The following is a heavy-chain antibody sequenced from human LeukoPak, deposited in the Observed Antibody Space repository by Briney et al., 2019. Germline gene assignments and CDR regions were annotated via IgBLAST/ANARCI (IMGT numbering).Heavy chain of an antibody. CDR1: GYTFTSYG. V-gene: IGHV1-18*01. Sequence: ASVKVSCKASGYTFTSYGISWVRQAPGQGLEWMGWISAYNGNTNYAQKLQGRVTMTTDTSTSTAYMELRSLRSDDTAVYYCARFSGYYDSSGYLRMGAFDIWGQGTMVTVSS. D-gene: IGHD3-22*01. CDR3: ARFSGYYDSSGYLRMGAFDI. J-gene: IGHJ3*02. CDR2: ISAYNGNT.